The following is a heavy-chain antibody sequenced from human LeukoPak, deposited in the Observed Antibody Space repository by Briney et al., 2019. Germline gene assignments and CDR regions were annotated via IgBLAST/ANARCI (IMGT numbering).Heavy chain of an antibody. CDR2: ISSSSSTI. CDR3: ARDLGELELYYFDY. CDR1: GFTFSTYS. J-gene: IGHJ4*02. Sequence: GGSLRLSCAASGFTFSTYSMNWVRQAPGKGLEWVSYISSSSSTIYYADSVKGRFTISRDNAKNSLYLQMNSLRDEDTAVYYCARDLGELELYYFDYWGQGTLVTVSS. D-gene: IGHD1-26*01. V-gene: IGHV3-48*02.